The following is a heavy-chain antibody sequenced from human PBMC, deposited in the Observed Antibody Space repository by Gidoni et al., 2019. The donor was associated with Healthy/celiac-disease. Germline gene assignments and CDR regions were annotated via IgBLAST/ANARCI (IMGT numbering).Heavy chain of an antibody. J-gene: IGHJ5*02. CDR3: ARPNVEENWFDP. CDR1: GGSISSSSYY. V-gene: IGHV4-39*01. Sequence: QLQLQESGPGLVKPSETLSLTCTVSGGSISSSSYYWGWIRPPPGKGLEWIGSIYYSGSTYYNPSLKSRVTISVDTSKNQFSLKLSSVTAADTAVYYCARPNVEENWFDPWGQGTLVTVSS. D-gene: IGHD7-27*01. CDR2: IYYSGST.